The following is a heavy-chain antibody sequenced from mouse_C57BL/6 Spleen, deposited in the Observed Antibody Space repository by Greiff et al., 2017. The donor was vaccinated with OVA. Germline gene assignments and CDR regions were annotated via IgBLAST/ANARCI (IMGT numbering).Heavy chain of an antibody. D-gene: IGHD1-1*01. V-gene: IGHV5-9*01. CDR1: GFTFSSYT. Sequence: EVMLVESGGGLVKPGGSLKLSCAASGFTFSSYTMSWVRQTPEKRLEWVATISGGGGNTYYPDSVKGRFTISRDNAKNTLYLQMSSLRSEDTALYYCARHPYYYGSSYENFDVWGTGTTVTVSS. CDR3: ARHPYYYGSSYENFDV. CDR2: ISGGGGNT. J-gene: IGHJ1*03.